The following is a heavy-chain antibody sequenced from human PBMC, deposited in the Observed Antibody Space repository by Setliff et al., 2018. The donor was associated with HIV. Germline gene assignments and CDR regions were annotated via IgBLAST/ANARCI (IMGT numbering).Heavy chain of an antibody. CDR3: ARVTIAAAGIDAFDI. Sequence: GESLKISCKASGYTFMNYWIGWVRQVPGKGLEWVGIIYPGDFETRYGPSFRGQVTISADKSISTAYLQMNSLRPEDTAVYYCARVTIAAAGIDAFDIWGQGTMVTVSS. D-gene: IGHD6-13*01. V-gene: IGHV5-51*01. J-gene: IGHJ3*02. CDR2: IYPGDFET. CDR1: GYTFMNYW.